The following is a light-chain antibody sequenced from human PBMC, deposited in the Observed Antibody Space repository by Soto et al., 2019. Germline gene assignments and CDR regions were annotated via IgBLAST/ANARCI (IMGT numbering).Light chain of an antibody. CDR1: QIISSH. CDR2: AAS. Sequence: DIQMTQSPSSLSASVGDRVTITCRASQIISSHLNWYQQRPGKAPELLIYAASNLQSGVPSRFSGSGSGTDFTLTISSLRPEDFATYYCQQSYSTPISFGQGTRLEI. CDR3: QQSYSTPIS. V-gene: IGKV1-39*01. J-gene: IGKJ5*01.